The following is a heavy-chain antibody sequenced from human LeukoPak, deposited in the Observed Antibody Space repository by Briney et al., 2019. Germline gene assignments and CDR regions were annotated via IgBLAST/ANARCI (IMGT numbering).Heavy chain of an antibody. CDR1: GGSMSSYY. J-gene: IGHJ6*03. Sequence: SETLSLTCTVSGGSMSSYYWNWIRQPPGKGLEWIGYIYYSGTTNYNPSLKSRVSMSVDTSKNQFSLKLSSVTAADTAVYYCARGIGYYYYYMDVWGKGTTVTISS. V-gene: IGHV4-59*08. CDR2: IYYSGTT. CDR3: ARGIGYYYYYMDV.